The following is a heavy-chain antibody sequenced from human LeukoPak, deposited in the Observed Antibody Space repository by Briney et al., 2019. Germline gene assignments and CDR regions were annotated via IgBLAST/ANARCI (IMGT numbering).Heavy chain of an antibody. J-gene: IGHJ5*02. D-gene: IGHD3-10*01. V-gene: IGHV4-39*02. CDR3: ARDHDAMGFGEFDP. Sequence: SSETLSLTCTVSGGSISSSKYYWGWIRQPPGKGLEWIGTIFNSGSTHYNPSLKSRVTISVDTSKNQFSLNLSSVTAADTAVYYCARDHDAMGFGEFDPWGQGILVTVSS. CDR1: GGSISSSKYY. CDR2: IFNSGST.